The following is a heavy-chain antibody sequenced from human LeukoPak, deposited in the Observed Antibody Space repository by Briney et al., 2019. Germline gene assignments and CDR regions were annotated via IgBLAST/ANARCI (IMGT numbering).Heavy chain of an antibody. CDR1: GGSISSYY. V-gene: IGHV4-59*12. J-gene: IGHJ6*02. Sequence: PSETLSLTCTVSGGSISSYYWTWIRQPPGKGLEWIGYIYYSGSTNYNPSLRSRVTISVDTSKNQFSLKLGSVTAADTAVYYCARGSVVRYYGMDVWGQGTTVTVSS. CDR2: IYYSGST. CDR3: ARGSVVRYYGMDV. D-gene: IGHD6-6*01.